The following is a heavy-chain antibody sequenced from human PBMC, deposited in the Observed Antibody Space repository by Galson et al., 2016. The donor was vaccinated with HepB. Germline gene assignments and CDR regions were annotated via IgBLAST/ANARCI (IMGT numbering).Heavy chain of an antibody. D-gene: IGHD5-12*01. V-gene: IGHV4-59*01. Sequence: SETLSLTCTVSGASMRSYYWIWIRQPPGKGLEWIGDIFYSGSTNQNPSLKSRLTISLDTSKKQFSLSLRSVTAADTAVYYCARASFPVASPPGWFDPWGQGTLVTVSS. CDR2: IFYSGST. CDR3: ARASFPVASPPGWFDP. J-gene: IGHJ5*02. CDR1: GASMRSYY.